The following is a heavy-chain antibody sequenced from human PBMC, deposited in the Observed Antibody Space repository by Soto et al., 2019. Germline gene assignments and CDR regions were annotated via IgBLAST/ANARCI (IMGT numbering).Heavy chain of an antibody. CDR1: GGTFSSYA. Sequence: GASVKVSCKASGGTFSSYAISWVRQAPGQGLEWMGGIIPIFGTANYAQKFQGRVTITADESTSTAYMELSSLRAEDTAVYYCAKRDCIRTSCRQGYYYGMDVWGQGTTVTVSS. CDR3: AKRDCIRTSCRQGYYYGMDV. J-gene: IGHJ6*02. D-gene: IGHD2-2*01. CDR2: IIPIFGTA. V-gene: IGHV1-69*13.